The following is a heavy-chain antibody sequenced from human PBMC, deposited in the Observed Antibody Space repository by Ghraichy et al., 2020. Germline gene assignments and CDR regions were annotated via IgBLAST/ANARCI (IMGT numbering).Heavy chain of an antibody. V-gene: IGHV4-34*01. D-gene: IGHD3-10*01. CDR3: ARVPMVRGVIIRHFDY. CDR1: GGSFSGYY. Sequence: SETLSLTCAVYGGSFSGYYWSWIRQPPGKGLEWIGEINHSGSTNYNPSLKSRVTISVDTSKNQFSLKLSSMTAADTAVYYCARVPMVRGVIIRHFDYWGQGTQVTVSS. J-gene: IGHJ4*02. CDR2: INHSGST.